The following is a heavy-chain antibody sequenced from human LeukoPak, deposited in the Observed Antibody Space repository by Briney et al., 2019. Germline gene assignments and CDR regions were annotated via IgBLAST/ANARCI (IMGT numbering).Heavy chain of an antibody. D-gene: IGHD1-26*01. CDR3: ARLNSGTYAFDY. CDR1: GFTFSGSA. CDR2: IRSKTNSYAT. V-gene: IGHV3-73*01. Sequence: PGGSLRLSCAASGFTFSGSAMHWVRQASGKGLEWVGRIRSKTNSYATSYAASVKGRFALSRDDSKNTAYLQMNSLRAEDTAVYYCARLNSGTYAFDYWGQGTLVTVSS. J-gene: IGHJ4*02.